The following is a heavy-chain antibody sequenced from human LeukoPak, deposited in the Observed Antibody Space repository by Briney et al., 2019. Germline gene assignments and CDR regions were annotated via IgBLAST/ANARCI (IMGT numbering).Heavy chain of an antibody. CDR1: GFTFSRNW. V-gene: IGHV3-74*01. CDR2: INSDGSIT. CDR3: AGLYCSSTSCQYFQH. D-gene: IGHD2-2*01. Sequence: GGSLRLSCAASGFTFSRNWMHWVRQAPGKGLVWVSRINSDGSITNYADSVKGRFTISRDNAKNSLYLQMNSLRAEDTAVYYCAGLYCSSTSCQYFQHWGQGTLVTVSS. J-gene: IGHJ1*01.